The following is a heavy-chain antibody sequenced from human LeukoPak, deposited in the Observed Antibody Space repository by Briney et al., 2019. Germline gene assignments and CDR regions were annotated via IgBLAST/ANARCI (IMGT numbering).Heavy chain of an antibody. CDR2: IIPILGIA. V-gene: IGHV1-69*02. J-gene: IGHJ5*02. Sequence: GASVTVSCMASGYTFTSYYMHWVRQAPGQGLEWMGRIIPILGIANYAQKFQGRVTITADKSTSTAYMELSSLRSEDTAVYYCAIYGSGSPYGGGWFDPWGQGTLVTVSS. CDR1: GYTFTSYY. CDR3: AIYGSGSPYGGGWFDP. D-gene: IGHD3-10*01.